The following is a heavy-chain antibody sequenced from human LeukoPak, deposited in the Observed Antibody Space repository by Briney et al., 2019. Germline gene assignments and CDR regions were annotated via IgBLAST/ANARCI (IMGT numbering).Heavy chain of an antibody. D-gene: IGHD6-19*01. Sequence: SSETLSLTCTVSGGSISSYYWSWIRQPPGKGLEWIGEINHSGSTNYNPSLKSRVTISVDTSKNQFSLKLSSVTAADTAVYYCARRGYSSGIYYYYYMDVWGKGTTVTISS. J-gene: IGHJ6*03. CDR3: ARRGYSSGIYYYYYMDV. V-gene: IGHV4-34*01. CDR1: GGSISSYY. CDR2: INHSGST.